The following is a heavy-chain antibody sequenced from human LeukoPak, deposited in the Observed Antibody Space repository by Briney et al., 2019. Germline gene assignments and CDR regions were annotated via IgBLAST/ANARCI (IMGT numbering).Heavy chain of an antibody. D-gene: IGHD3-16*01. CDR1: GFTSSDYY. Sequence: GGSLRLSCAASGFTSSDYYMTWIRRAPGKGLEWVSYISSSSGFTKYADSVRGRFTISRDNAKNSLYLQMNTLRVDDTAVYYCARGSPPGDWGQGTLVTVSS. CDR2: ISSSSGFT. CDR3: ARGSPPGD. J-gene: IGHJ4*02. V-gene: IGHV3-11*05.